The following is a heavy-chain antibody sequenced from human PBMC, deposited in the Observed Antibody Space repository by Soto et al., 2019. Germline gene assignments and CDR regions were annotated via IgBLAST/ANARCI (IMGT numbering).Heavy chain of an antibody. D-gene: IGHD1-26*01. CDR2: ISYDGSNK. V-gene: IGHV3-30-3*01. Sequence: QVQLVESGGGVVQPGRSLRLSCAASGFTFSSYAMHWVRQAPGKGLEWVAVISYDGSNKYYADSVKGRFTISRDNSKNTLYLQMNSLRAEYTAVYYCARDPLYSGSWWFAPWGQGTLVTVSS. J-gene: IGHJ5*02. CDR1: GFTFSSYA. CDR3: ARDPLYSGSWWFAP.